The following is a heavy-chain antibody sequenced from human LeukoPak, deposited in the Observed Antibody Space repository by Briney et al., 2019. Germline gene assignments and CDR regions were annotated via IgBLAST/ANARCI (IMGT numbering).Heavy chain of an antibody. J-gene: IGHJ4*02. Sequence: GGSLRLCCAASGFTFSSYSMNWVRQAPGKGLEWVSSISSSSSYIYYADSVKGRFTISRDNAKNSLYLQMNSLRAEDTAVYYCARGMGQFHYDSSGYYYDDYWGQGTLVTVSS. CDR3: ARGMGQFHYDSSGYYYDDY. CDR1: GFTFSSYS. D-gene: IGHD3-22*01. V-gene: IGHV3-21*01. CDR2: ISSSSSYI.